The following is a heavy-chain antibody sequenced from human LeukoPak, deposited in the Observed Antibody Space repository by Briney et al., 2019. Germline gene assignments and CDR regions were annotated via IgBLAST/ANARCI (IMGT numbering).Heavy chain of an antibody. CDR3: AGLGIVVVPAAPMDV. CDR2: ISSSGSTI. CDR1: GFTFSSYE. D-gene: IGHD2-2*01. V-gene: IGHV3-48*03. J-gene: IGHJ6*02. Sequence: GGSLRLSCAASGFTFSSYEMNWVRQAPGQGLEWVSYISSSGSTIYYADSVKGRFTISRDNAKNSLYLQMNSLRAEDTAVYYCAGLGIVVVPAAPMDVWGQGTTVTVSS.